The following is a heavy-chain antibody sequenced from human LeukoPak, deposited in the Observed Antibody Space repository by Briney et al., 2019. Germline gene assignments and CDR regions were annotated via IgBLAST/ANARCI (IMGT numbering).Heavy chain of an antibody. V-gene: IGHV4-59*01. J-gene: IGHJ4*02. CDR2: SYYSGST. D-gene: IGHD3-10*01. Sequence: SETLSLTCTVSGGSISSYYWSWIRQPPGKGLEWIGYSYYSGSTNYNPSLKSRVTISVDTSKNQFSLKLSSVTAADTAVYYCARGRYGSGSYYNVEYFDYWGQGTLVTVSS. CDR1: GGSISSYY. CDR3: ARGRYGSGSYYNVEYFDY.